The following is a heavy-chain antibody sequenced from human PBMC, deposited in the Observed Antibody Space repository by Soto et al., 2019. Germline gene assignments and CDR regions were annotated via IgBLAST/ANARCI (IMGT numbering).Heavy chain of an antibody. J-gene: IGHJ2*01. Sequence: GGSLRLSCAASGFTFSSYAMSWVRQAPGKGLEWVSAISGSGGSTYYADSVKGRFTISRDNSKNTLYLQMNSLRAEDTAVYFCAKVPVNWNCYFDLWGRGTLVTVSS. CDR2: ISGSGGST. V-gene: IGHV3-23*01. CDR1: GFTFSSYA. CDR3: AKVPVNWNCYFDL. D-gene: IGHD1-1*01.